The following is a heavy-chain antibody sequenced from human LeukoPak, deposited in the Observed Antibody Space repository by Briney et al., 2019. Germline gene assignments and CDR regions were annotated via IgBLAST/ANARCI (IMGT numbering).Heavy chain of an antibody. CDR3: AREWGAAAGHNWFDP. Sequence: GGSLRLSCAASGFTFSDYYMSWIRQAPGKGLEWVSYISSSSTSIYFADSVKGRFTISRDNAKDSLYLQMNSLRAEDTAVYYCAREWGAAAGHNWFDPWGQETLVTVSS. V-gene: IGHV3-11*04. CDR1: GFTFSDYY. D-gene: IGHD6-13*01. CDR2: ISSSSTSI. J-gene: IGHJ5*02.